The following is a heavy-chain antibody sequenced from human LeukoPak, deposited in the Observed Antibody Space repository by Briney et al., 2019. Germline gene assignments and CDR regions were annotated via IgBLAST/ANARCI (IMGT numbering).Heavy chain of an antibody. CDR1: GGSFSDYF. D-gene: IGHD3-10*01. V-gene: IGHV4-34*01. J-gene: IGHJ6*02. CDR3: ARGNFFRPMIRGPTPGMDV. Sequence: SETLSPTCAVYGGSFSDYFWMWIRQSPGKGLEWIGEINHYGSTNYNPSLKSRVTISADTSKNQFSLRLSSVTAADTAVYYCARGNFFRPMIRGPTPGMDVWGQGTTVIVS. CDR2: INHYGST.